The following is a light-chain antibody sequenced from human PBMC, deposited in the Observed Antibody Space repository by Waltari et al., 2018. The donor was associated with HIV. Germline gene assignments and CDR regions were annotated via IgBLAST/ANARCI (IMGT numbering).Light chain of an antibody. CDR2: DAS. V-gene: IGKV3-11*01. J-gene: IGKJ1*01. CDR1: QSVGSY. CDR3: QQRSDWPPT. Sequence: QSPATLSLSPGERATLSCRASQSVGSYLGWYQQKPGQAPRLLIYDASNRATVIPARFSGSGSGTDFTLTISSLEPEDFAVYYCQQRSDWPPTFGQGTKVEIK.